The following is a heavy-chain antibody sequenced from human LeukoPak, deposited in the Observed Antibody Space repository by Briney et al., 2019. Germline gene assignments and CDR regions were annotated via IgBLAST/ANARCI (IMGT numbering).Heavy chain of an antibody. CDR1: GGSISSNNNY. V-gene: IGHV4-39*01. J-gene: IGHJ4*02. D-gene: IGHD1-26*01. CDR2: IYYSGST. Sequence: SETLSLTCTVSGGSISSNNNYWGWIRQPPGKGLEWIGSIYYSGSTYYNPSLKSRVTISVDTSKNQFSLKLSSVTAADTAVYYCARLARSFPGVDYWGQGTLVTVSS. CDR3: ARLARSFPGVDY.